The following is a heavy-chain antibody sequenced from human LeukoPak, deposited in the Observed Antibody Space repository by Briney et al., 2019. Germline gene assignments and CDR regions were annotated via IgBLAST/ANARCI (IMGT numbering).Heavy chain of an antibody. CDR1: GGSISNSNW. V-gene: IGHV4-4*02. J-gene: IGHJ5*02. CDR2: IFHSGSI. CDR3: ARDYYGSGTRFDP. D-gene: IGHD3-10*01. Sequence: SGTLSLTCAVSGGSISNSNWWSWVRQPPGKGLEWIGEIFHSGSINYNPSLKSRVTISVDKSKNHFSLKVSSVTAADTAVYYCARDYYGSGTRFDPWGQGTLVTVSS.